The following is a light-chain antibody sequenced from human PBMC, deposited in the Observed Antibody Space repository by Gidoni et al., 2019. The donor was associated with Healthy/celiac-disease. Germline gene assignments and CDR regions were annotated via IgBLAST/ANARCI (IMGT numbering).Light chain of an antibody. J-gene: IGKJ4*01. CDR2: DAY. CDR3: QQRSNWPPGGLT. V-gene: IGKV3-11*01. CDR1: QSVSSY. Sequence: VLTQSPATLSLSLGERATLSCRASQSVSSYLALYQQKPGQAPRLLIYDAYNRATGIPARFSGSGSGTDFTLTSSSLEPEDFAVYYCQQRSNWPPGGLTFGGGTKVEIK.